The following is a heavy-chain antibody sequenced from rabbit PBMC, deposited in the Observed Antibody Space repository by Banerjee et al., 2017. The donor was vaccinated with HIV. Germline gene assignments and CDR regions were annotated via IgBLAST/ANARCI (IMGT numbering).Heavy chain of an antibody. CDR3: ARDGSGWGANFNL. V-gene: IGHV1S45*01. J-gene: IGHJ4*01. D-gene: IGHD4-1*01. Sequence: QEQLEESGGDLVKPEGSLTLTCKASGFTFSSSYYMTWVRQAPGKGLEWIAWIHTGSGSTYYASWAKGRFTISKTSSTTVTLQMTSLTAADTATYFCARDGSGWGANFNLWGQGTLVTVS. CDR1: GFTFSSSYY. CDR2: IHTGSGST.